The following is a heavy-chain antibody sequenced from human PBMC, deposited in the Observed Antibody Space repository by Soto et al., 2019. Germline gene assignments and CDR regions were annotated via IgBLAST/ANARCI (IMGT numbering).Heavy chain of an antibody. D-gene: IGHD3-9*01. CDR1: GGSISSGGYY. CDR3: ARVRSDYDILTGYLDY. J-gene: IGHJ4*02. V-gene: IGHV4-31*03. CDR2: IYYSGST. Sequence: QVKLQESGPGLVKPSQTLSLTCTVSGGSISSGGYYWSWIRQHPGKGLEWIGYIYYSGSTYYYTSLKSRVTISVDTSKNQFYMKLGSVTAADTAVYYCARVRSDYDILTGYLDYWGQGTLVTVSS.